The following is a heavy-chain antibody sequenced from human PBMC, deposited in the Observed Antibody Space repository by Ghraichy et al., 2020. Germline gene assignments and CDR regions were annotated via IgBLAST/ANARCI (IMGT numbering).Heavy chain of an antibody. CDR1: GNTINSHY. CDR2: IDSSGSTT. CDR3: AREHDSSGFDYYYGLDV. D-gene: IGHD3-22*01. V-gene: IGHV1-46*02. J-gene: IGHJ6*02. Sequence: ASVKVSCKASGNTINSHYIHWVRQATGQGLEWMGIIDSSGSTTNYAQKFQGRVIVTRDTSTSTVYMELNSLRFDDTAVYFCAREHDSSGFDYYYGLDVWGQGTTVTVS.